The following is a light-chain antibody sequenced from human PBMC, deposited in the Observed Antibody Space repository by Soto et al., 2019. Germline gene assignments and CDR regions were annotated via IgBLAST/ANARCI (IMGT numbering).Light chain of an antibody. V-gene: IGKV1-39*01. CDR2: AAS. Sequence: DIQMTQSPSSLSASVGASVTITCRASQSISIYLNWYQQKSGKVPRLLIYAASRLQSWIPSRYRGSGSGTDFTLTISSLQPEDLATYYCQQRYIMTISTSGQGTRLDI. CDR3: QQRYIMTIST. CDR1: QSISIY. J-gene: IGKJ2*01.